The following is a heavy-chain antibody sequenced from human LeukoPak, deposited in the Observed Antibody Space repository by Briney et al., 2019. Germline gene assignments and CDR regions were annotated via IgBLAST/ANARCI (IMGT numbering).Heavy chain of an antibody. CDR2: TYYRSGWYN. Sequence: LSQTLSLTCAISGDSVSSNSAAWGWIRQSPSRGLEWLGRTYYRSGWYNDYALSVESRITINPDTSKNQVSLQLTSVTPDDTAVYYCSRDLAWGPADYWGQGTLVTVSS. D-gene: IGHD7-27*01. V-gene: IGHV6-1*01. J-gene: IGHJ4*02. CDR1: GDSVSSNSAA. CDR3: SRDLAWGPADY.